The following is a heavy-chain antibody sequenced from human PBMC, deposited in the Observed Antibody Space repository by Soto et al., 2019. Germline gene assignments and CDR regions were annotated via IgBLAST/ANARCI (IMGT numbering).Heavy chain of an antibody. J-gene: IGHJ6*02. CDR3: ARGAGFWSGYSPPYYYYGMDV. CDR1: GCSISGYY. V-gene: IGHV4-59*01. D-gene: IGHD3-3*01. Sequence: SETLSLTCTVSGCSISGYYWSWIRQPPGKGLEWIGYIYYSGSTNYNPSLKSRVTISVDTSKNQFSLKLSSVTAADTAVYYCARGAGFWSGYSPPYYYYGMDVWGQGTTVTVSS. CDR2: IYYSGST.